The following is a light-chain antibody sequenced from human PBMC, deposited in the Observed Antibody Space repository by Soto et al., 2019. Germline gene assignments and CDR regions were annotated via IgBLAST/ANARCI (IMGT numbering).Light chain of an antibody. V-gene: IGKV3-15*01. CDR2: GAS. J-gene: IGKJ1*01. CDR1: QSVSSN. Sequence: EMVMTQSPATLSVSPGERATLSCRASQSVSSNLAWYQQKPDQAPRLLIYGASTRATGIPVRFSGSGSGTEFTLTISSLQSEDFAVYYCQHYNNWPPWTFGQGTKVEIK. CDR3: QHYNNWPPWT.